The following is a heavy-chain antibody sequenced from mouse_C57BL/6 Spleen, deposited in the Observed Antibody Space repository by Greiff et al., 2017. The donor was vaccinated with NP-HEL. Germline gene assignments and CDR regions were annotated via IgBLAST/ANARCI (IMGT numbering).Heavy chain of an antibody. CDR1: GYSFTGYY. Sequence: EVQRVESGPELVKPGASVKISCKASGYSFTGYYMNWVKQSPEKSLEWIGEINPSTGGTTYNQKFKAKATLTVDKSSSTAYMQLKSLTSEDSAVYYCARHDGYYVWYFDVWGTGTTVTVSS. D-gene: IGHD2-3*01. CDR2: INPSTGGT. J-gene: IGHJ1*03. CDR3: ARHDGYYVWYFDV. V-gene: IGHV1-42*01.